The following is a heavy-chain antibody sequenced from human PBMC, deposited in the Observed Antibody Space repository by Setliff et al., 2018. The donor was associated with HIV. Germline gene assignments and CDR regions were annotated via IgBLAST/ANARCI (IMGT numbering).Heavy chain of an antibody. D-gene: IGHD3-3*01. J-gene: IGHJ5*02. CDR2: IYVGGSV. CDR1: GGSMNSDSYS. Sequence: LSLTCTVSGGSMNSDSYSWTWLRQPAGKGPELIGHIYVGGSVVYNPSLASRVTISLVPSKNQFSLDLSSVTAADTAKYYCARARTIGVSAVFFDPWGQGTPVTVSS. V-gene: IGHV4-61*09. CDR3: ARARTIGVSAVFFDP.